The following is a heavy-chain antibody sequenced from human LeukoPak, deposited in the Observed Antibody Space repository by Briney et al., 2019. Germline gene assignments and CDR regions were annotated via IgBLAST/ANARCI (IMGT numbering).Heavy chain of an antibody. Sequence: GESLRLSCAASGFTFSSYGMHWVRQAPGKGLEWVAFIRYDGSNKYYADSVKGRFTISRDNSKNMLYLQMNSLRAEDTAVYYCAKDREAYCGGDCYSAFDYWGQGTLVTVSS. J-gene: IGHJ4*02. CDR1: GFTFSSYG. D-gene: IGHD2-21*01. CDR3: AKDREAYCGGDCYSAFDY. V-gene: IGHV3-30*02. CDR2: IRYDGSNK.